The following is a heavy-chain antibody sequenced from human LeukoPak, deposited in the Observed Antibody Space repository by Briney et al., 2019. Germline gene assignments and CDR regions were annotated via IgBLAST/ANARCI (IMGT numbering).Heavy chain of an antibody. CDR3: AKECGDYGANDAFDI. CDR1: GFTFSSYG. CDR2: ISYDGSNK. J-gene: IGHJ3*02. V-gene: IGHV3-30*18. D-gene: IGHD4-17*01. Sequence: GGSLRLSCAASGFTFSSYGMHWVRQAPGKGLEWVAVISYDGSNKYYADSVKGRFTISRDNSKNTLYLQMNSLRAEDTAVYYCAKECGDYGANDAFDIWGQGTMVTVSS.